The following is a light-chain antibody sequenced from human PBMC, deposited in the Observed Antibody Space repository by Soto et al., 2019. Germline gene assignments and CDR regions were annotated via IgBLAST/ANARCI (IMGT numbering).Light chain of an antibody. J-gene: IGKJ1*01. V-gene: IGKV3-15*01. Sequence: ETVMTQSPVTLSVSPGDRATVSCRASQSFSSNLAWYQQKPGQAPRLLIYGASTRATGVPARFSGSGSGTEFTLTISSLQPDDFATYYCLQYYNFSWTFGQGTKVDI. CDR3: LQYYNFSWT. CDR1: QSFSSN. CDR2: GAS.